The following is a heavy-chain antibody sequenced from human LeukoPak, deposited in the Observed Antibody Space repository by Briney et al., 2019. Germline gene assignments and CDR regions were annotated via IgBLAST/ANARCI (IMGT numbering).Heavy chain of an antibody. V-gene: IGHV1-69*05. Sequence: SVKISCKASGGTFSSYAISWVRQAPGQGLEWMGRIIPIFGTANYAQKFQGRVTITTDESTSTAYMELSSLRSEDTAVYYCVRHYDILTGYFDYWGQGTLVTVSS. CDR2: IIPIFGTA. D-gene: IGHD3-9*01. CDR3: VRHYDILTGYFDY. CDR1: GGTFSSYA. J-gene: IGHJ4*02.